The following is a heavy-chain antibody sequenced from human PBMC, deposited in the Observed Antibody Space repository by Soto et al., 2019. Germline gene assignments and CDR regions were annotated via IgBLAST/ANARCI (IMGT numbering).Heavy chain of an antibody. CDR1: GFTFSSHE. CDR3: ARGGVY. Sequence: GGSLRLSCEATGFTFSSHEMNWIRQTPGKRLEWIAKISGSGSTINYADSVKGRFTISRDNVQRTLHLQMDSLRVKDTGVYYCARGGVYWGRGTLVNVSS. J-gene: IGHJ1*01. CDR2: ISGSGSTI. D-gene: IGHD2-8*01. V-gene: IGHV3-48*03.